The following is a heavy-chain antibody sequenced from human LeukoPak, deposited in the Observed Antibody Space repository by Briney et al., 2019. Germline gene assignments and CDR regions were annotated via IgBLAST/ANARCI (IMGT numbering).Heavy chain of an antibody. CDR1: GGSINSYY. CDR3: ARGRYGWLPFDY. D-gene: IGHD3-16*01. V-gene: IGHV4-59*01. CDR2: IYYSGST. J-gene: IGHJ4*02. Sequence: SGTLSLTCTVSGGSINSYYRSWIRQPPGKGLEWIGYIYYSGSTNYNPSLKSRVTISVDTSKNQFTLKLSSVTAADTAVYYCARGRYGWLPFDYWGQGTLVTVSS.